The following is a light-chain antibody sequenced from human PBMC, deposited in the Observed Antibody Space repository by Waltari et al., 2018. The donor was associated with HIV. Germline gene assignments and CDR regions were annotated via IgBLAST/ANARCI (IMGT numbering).Light chain of an antibody. CDR1: QSLSDF. CDR2: GGS. CDR3: LQSRSIPLT. V-gene: IGKV1-39*01. Sequence: IQLTQSPFSLSASIGDKVSITCRASQSLSDFLHWYQQKPGKPPKLLIHGGSTLESGVPSRFSGSGSDTDYTLTISSLQPDDFATYYCLQSRSIPLTFGPG. J-gene: IGKJ3*01.